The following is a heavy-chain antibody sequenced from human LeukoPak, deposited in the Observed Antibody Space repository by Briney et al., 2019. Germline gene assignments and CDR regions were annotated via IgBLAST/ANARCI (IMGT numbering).Heavy chain of an antibody. Sequence: SETLSLTCSVSGVSISSYYWSWIRQPPGKRLEWIGYIYSGSTNYNPSLKSRVTISVDTSKNQFSLKLTSVTAADTAMYYCARKSGGWFDYWGQGTLVTVSS. CDR3: ARKSGGWFDY. CDR2: IYSGST. D-gene: IGHD2-15*01. V-gene: IGHV4-59*01. CDR1: GVSISSYY. J-gene: IGHJ4*02.